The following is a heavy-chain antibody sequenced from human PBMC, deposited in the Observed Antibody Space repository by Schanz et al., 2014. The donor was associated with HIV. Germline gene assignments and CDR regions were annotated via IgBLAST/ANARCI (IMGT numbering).Heavy chain of an antibody. D-gene: IGHD6-6*01. CDR1: RFTFSSYG. V-gene: IGHV3-30*03. J-gene: IGHJ4*02. CDR3: ARGSRWGVAARPYDN. CDR2: ISYDGSNK. Sequence: QVQLVESGGGVVQPGRSLRLSCAASRFTFSSYGMHWVRQAPGKGLAWVAVISYDGSNKYYAVSVKGRFTISRDNSKNTLYLEMNSLRPEDTAVYYCARGSRWGVAARPYDNWGQGALVTVSS.